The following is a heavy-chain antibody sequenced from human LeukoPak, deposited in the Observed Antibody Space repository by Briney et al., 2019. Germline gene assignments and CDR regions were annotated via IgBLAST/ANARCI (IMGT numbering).Heavy chain of an antibody. CDR2: ISGSGGST. V-gene: IGHV3-23*01. D-gene: IGHD1-26*01. Sequence: PGWSLRLSCAASGFTFSSYAMSWVRQAPGKGLEWVSAISGSGGSTYYADSVKGRFTISRGNAKNSLYLQMNSLRAEDPAVYYCARDRFVGVGASDAFDIWGQGTMVTVSS. CDR1: GFTFSSYA. CDR3: ARDRFVGVGASDAFDI. J-gene: IGHJ3*02.